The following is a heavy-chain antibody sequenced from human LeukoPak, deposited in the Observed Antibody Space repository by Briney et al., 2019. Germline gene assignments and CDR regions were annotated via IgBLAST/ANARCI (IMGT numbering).Heavy chain of an antibody. Sequence: SETLSLTCTVSGGSISSSNYYWGWIRQPPGKGLEWIGTIHYSGNTYYNPSLKSRVAISVDTSKNQFSLRLSSVTAADTAVYYCARGPPAKPGTGYYYGMDVWGQGTTVTVSS. CDR1: GGSISSSNYY. CDR3: ARGPPAKPGTGYYYGMDV. J-gene: IGHJ6*02. D-gene: IGHD2-2*01. CDR2: IHYSGNT. V-gene: IGHV4-39*01.